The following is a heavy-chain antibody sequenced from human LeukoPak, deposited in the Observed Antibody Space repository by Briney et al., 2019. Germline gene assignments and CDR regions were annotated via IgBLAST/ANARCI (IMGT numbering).Heavy chain of an antibody. CDR3: ARGEWLVLGDH. D-gene: IGHD3-3*01. CDR1: GYNFNAYY. J-gene: IGHJ4*02. V-gene: IGHV1-2*02. CDR2: INPNSGGT. Sequence: VASVKVSCKASGYNFNAYYMHWVRQAPGQGLEWMGWINPNSGGTNYAQKFQGRVTLTRDTSINTVYMEVNRLTSDDTVVYYCARGEWLVLGDHWVQGTPVTVSS.